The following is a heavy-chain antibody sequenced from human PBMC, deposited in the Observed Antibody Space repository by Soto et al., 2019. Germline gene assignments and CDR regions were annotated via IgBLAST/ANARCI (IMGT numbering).Heavy chain of an antibody. CDR3: ASSFSNYALIDYYYYGMDV. J-gene: IGHJ6*02. Sequence: ASVKVSCKASGYTFTSYAMHWVRQAPGQRLEWMGWINAGNGNTKYSQKFQGRVTITRDTSASTAYMELSSLRSEDTAVYYCASSFSNYALIDYYYYGMDVWGQGTTVTVSS. CDR2: INAGNGNT. CDR1: GYTFTSYA. V-gene: IGHV1-3*01. D-gene: IGHD4-4*01.